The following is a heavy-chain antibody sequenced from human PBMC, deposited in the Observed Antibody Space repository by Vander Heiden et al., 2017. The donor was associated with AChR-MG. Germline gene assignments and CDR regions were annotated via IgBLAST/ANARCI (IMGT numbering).Heavy chain of an antibody. V-gene: IGHV3-48*02. CDR2: ISSSSSTI. Sequence: EVQLVEYGGGLVQPGGSLRLSCAAPGFTFSSYSMNGVRQAPGKGLEWVSYISSSSSTIYYADSVKGRFTISRDNAKNSLYLQMNSLRDEDTAVYYCARDNSSSWYVIYYYYYYMDVWGKGTTVTVSS. D-gene: IGHD6-13*01. CDR1: GFTFSSYS. J-gene: IGHJ6*03. CDR3: ARDNSSSWYVIYYYYYYMDV.